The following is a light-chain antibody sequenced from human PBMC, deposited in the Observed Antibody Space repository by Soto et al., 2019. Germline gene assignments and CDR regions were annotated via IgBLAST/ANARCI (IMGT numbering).Light chain of an antibody. CDR3: ISYTTTNTLWV. CDR1: SSDVGAYDY. V-gene: IGLV2-14*01. CDR2: EVS. J-gene: IGLJ3*02. Sequence: QSALTPPASVSGSPGQSITISCTGTSSDVGAYDYVSWYQQNPGKAPKLIISEVSDRPSGVSNRFSGSKSGNTASLTISGLQAEDEADYCCISYTTTNTLWVFGGGTKLTVL.